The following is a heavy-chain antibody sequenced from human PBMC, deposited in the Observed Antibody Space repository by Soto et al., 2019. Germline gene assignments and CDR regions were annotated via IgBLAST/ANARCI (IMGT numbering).Heavy chain of an antibody. Sequence: QAQLQESGPGLVKPSETLSLTCNLSGASISANYWSWIRQPPGKGLEWIGYIFYSGSTNYNPSLESRVTISIDTPENQFSLRLNSVTAADTAVYYCARIDPPLMLAWFDPGGQGTLVTVSS. CDR2: IFYSGST. V-gene: IGHV4-59*01. J-gene: IGHJ5*02. D-gene: IGHD2-8*01. CDR1: GASISANY. CDR3: ARIDPPLMLAWFDP.